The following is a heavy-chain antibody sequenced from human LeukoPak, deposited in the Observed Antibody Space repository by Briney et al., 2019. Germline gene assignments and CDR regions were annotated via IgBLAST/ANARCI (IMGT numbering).Heavy chain of an antibody. J-gene: IGHJ3*02. CDR2: IFPGDSDT. Sequence: GESLKISCKTSGYNFTNYWIAWVRQVPAKGLEWMGIIFPGDSDTRHSPSFQGRVTISADKSFSAAYLQWSSLKASDTAMYYCAKTLVVAATPDTFDIWGQGTMVTVSS. CDR1: GYNFTNYW. CDR3: AKTLVVAATPDTFDI. V-gene: IGHV5-51*03. D-gene: IGHD2-15*01.